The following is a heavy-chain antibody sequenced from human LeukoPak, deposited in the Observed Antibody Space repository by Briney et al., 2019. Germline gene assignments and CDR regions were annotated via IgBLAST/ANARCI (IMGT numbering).Heavy chain of an antibody. CDR2: ISGSGGST. CDR3: AKDKRYLFDP. V-gene: IGHV3-23*01. CDR1: GFAYSSYA. Sequence: GGSLRLSCAASGFAYSSYAMSWVRQVPGRGLEWVSAISGSGGSTYYADSVKGRFTISRDNSKNTLYLQMNSLRAEDTAVYYCAKDKRYLFDPWGQGTLVTVSS. D-gene: IGHD3-9*01. J-gene: IGHJ5*02.